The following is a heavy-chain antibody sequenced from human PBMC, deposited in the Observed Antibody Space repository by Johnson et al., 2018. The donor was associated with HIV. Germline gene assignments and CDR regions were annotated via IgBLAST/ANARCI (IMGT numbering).Heavy chain of an antibody. CDR3: ARQNYYDSSGQGGGLDI. Sequence: VQVLESGGGVVRPGGSLRLSCAVSGFTFDDYGMTWVRQAPGKGLEWVSSIDWNGGWQRYVDSVRGRFPISRDNAKNSLYMEMNNLRAEDTALYYCARQNYYDSSGQGGGLDIWDQGTMVTVSS. D-gene: IGHD3-22*01. CDR1: GFTFDDYG. CDR2: IDWNGGWQ. V-gene: IGHV3-20*04. J-gene: IGHJ3*02.